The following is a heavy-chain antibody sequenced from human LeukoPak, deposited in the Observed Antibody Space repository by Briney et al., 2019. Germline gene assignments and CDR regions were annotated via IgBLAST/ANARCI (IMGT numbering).Heavy chain of an antibody. J-gene: IGHJ6*03. CDR3: ARGRGYCSSTSCSHYYYYYMDV. V-gene: IGHV4-34*01. D-gene: IGHD2-2*01. CDR1: GGSFSGYY. CDR2: INHSGST. Sequence: SETLSLTCAVYGGSFSGYYWSWIRQPPGKGLEWTGEINHSGSTNYNPSLKSRVTISVDTSKNQFSLKLSSVTAADTAVYYCARGRGYCSSTSCSHYYYYYMDVWGKGTTVTVSS.